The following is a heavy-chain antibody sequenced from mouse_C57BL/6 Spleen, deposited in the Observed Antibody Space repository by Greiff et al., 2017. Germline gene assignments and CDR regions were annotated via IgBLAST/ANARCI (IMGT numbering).Heavy chain of an antibody. V-gene: IGHV1-61*01. J-gene: IGHJ3*01. CDR3: ARGVPFAY. CDR1: GYTFTSYW. Sequence: QVQLQQPGAELVRPGSSVKLSCKASGYTFTSYWMDWVKQRPGQGLAWIGNIYPSDSETHYNQKFKDKATLTVDKSSSTAYMQLSSLTSEDSAVYYCARGVPFAYWGQGTLVTVSA. CDR2: IYPSDSET. D-gene: IGHD5-1*01.